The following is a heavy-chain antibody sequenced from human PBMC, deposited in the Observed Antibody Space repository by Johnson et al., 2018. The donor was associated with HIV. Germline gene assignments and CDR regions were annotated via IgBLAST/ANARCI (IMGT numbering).Heavy chain of an antibody. CDR2: MNWNGGST. Sequence: MMLVESGGGVVRPGDSLRLSCVASGFTFDDYGLSWVRQAPGKGLEWVSGMNWNGGSTGYADSVKGRCTISRDNAKNSLYLQMNSLRAEDTALYYCARGRPWGWELRRDAFDIWGQGTMVTVSS. CDR3: ARGRPWGWELRRDAFDI. CDR1: GFTFDDYG. J-gene: IGHJ3*02. D-gene: IGHD1-26*01. V-gene: IGHV3-20*04.